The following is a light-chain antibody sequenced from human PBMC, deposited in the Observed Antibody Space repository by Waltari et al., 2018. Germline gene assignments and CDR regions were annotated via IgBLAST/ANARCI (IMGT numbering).Light chain of an antibody. V-gene: IGKV3-11*01. CDR3: QQRNDWPVT. Sequence: EIVLTQSPATVSWFPGERATLSCRASHYISADLAWYQQKPGQAPRLLVYDSYNRATGVPARFSGRGSGTDFTLTITSLDPEDSAVYYCQQRNDWPVTFGQGTRVEIK. CDR2: DSY. J-gene: IGKJ5*01. CDR1: HYISAD.